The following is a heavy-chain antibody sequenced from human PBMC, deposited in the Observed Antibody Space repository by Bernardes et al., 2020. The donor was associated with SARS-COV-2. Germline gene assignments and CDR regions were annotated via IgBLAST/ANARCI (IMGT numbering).Heavy chain of an antibody. CDR1: GFTFSSYA. Sequence: GGSLRLSCAASGFTFSSYAMSWVRQAPGKGLEWVSALSPNGESTYHADSVRGRFTISRDNSKNTLYLQMNSLRAEDTAVYFCAKDVGWDFYFNFWGQGTLVTVSS. D-gene: IGHD6-19*01. CDR3: AKDVGWDFYFNF. V-gene: IGHV3-23*01. J-gene: IGHJ4*02. CDR2: LSPNGEST.